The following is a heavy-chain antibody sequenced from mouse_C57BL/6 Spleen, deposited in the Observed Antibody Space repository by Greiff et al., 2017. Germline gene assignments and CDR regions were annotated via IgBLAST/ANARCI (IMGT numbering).Heavy chain of an antibody. CDR1: GYAFTNYL. V-gene: IGHV1-54*01. Sequence: QVQLQQSGAELVRPGTSVKVSCKASGYAFTNYLIEWVKQRPGQGLEWIGVINPGSGGTNYNEKFKGKATLTADKASSTAYMQLSSLTSEDSAVYFCAVYDDFDYWGQGTTLTVSS. CDR3: AVYDDFDY. CDR2: INPGSGGT. D-gene: IGHD2-3*01. J-gene: IGHJ2*01.